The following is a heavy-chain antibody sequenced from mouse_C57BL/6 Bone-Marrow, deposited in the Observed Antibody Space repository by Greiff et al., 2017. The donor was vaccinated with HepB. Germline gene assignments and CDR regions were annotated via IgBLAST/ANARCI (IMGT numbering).Heavy chain of an antibody. J-gene: IGHJ2*01. V-gene: IGHV1-53*01. Sequence: QVQLQQPGTELVKPGASVKLSCKASGYTFTSYWMHWVKQRPGQGLEWIGNINPSNGGTNYNEKFKSKATMTVDKSSSTAYMKLSSLTYEDSAVYYCARERLRRALYFDYWGQGTTLTVSS. CDR2: INPSNGGT. CDR3: ARERLRRALYFDY. D-gene: IGHD2-4*01. CDR1: GYTFTSYW.